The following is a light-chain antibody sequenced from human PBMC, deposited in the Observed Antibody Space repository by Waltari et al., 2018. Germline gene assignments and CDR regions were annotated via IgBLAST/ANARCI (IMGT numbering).Light chain of an antibody. Sequence: DIQMTQSPSSLSASVGDRVTITCRASQSISSYLNWYQQKPGKAPKLLIYAASRLQSGVPSSVSGSGSGTDFTLTISSLQPEDFATYYCQQSYSTPPTLTFGGGTKVEIK. V-gene: IGKV1-39*01. J-gene: IGKJ4*01. CDR2: AAS. CDR1: QSISSY. CDR3: QQSYSTPPTLT.